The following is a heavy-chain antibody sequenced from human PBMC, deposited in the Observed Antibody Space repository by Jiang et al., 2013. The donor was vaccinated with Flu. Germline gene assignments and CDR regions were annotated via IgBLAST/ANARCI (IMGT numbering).Heavy chain of an antibody. CDR1: GYIFTGYY. J-gene: IGHJ4*02. CDR2: ISPNSGDT. V-gene: IGHV1-2*02. CDR3: ARATCGGDCYTDSPYYFDD. Sequence: SGAEVKKPGASVKVSCMASGYIFTGYYLHWVRQAPGQGPEWMGWISPNSGDTNYAQKFQGRVTMTSDTSINTAYLELSRLRSDDTAVYYCARATCGGDCYTDSPYYFDDWGQGTLVTVSS. D-gene: IGHD2-21*02.